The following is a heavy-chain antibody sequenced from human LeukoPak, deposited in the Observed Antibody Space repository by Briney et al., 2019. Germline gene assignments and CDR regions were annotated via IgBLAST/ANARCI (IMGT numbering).Heavy chain of an antibody. CDR2: ISGSGGST. D-gene: IGHD5-24*01. J-gene: IGHJ6*02. CDR3: AKKMGYYYSYAMDV. CDR1: GFTFSSYA. Sequence: PGGSLRLSCAASGFTFSSYAMSWVRQAPEKGLEWVSAISGSGGSTYYADSVKGRFTISRDKSKNTLYLQMNSLRVEDTAVYYCAKKMGYYYSYAMDVWGQGTTVTVSS. V-gene: IGHV3-23*01.